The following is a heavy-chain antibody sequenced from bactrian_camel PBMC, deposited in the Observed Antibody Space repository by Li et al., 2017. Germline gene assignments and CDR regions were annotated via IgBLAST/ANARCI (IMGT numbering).Heavy chain of an antibody. J-gene: IGHJ4*01. CDR3: AAVSTGPCLSVISRGSPQRGDFQF. CDR2: IDSRGIT. CDR1: GRTYSKWC. D-gene: IGHD7*01. V-gene: IGHV3S57*01. Sequence: HVQLVESGGGSVQAGGSLRLSCAASGRTYSKWCMGWFRQISGKEREGLATIDSRGITAYADSVKGRFTITHDNTKNTHFLEMSNLQPEDSAVYYCAAVSTGPCLSVISRGSPQRGDFQFWGQGTQVTVS.